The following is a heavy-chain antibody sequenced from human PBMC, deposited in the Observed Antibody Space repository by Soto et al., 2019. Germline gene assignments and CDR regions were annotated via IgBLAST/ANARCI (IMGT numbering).Heavy chain of an antibody. CDR1: GFTFSSYW. V-gene: IGHV3-7*01. J-gene: IGHJ5*02. CDR2: IKQDGSEK. D-gene: IGHD6-19*01. CDR3: ASSGWSDWFDP. Sequence: PGGSLRLSCAASGFTFSSYWMSWVRQAPGKGLEWVANIKQDGSEKYYVDSVKGRFTISRDNAKNSLYLQMNSLRAEDTAVYYCASSGWSDWFDPWGQGTLVTVS.